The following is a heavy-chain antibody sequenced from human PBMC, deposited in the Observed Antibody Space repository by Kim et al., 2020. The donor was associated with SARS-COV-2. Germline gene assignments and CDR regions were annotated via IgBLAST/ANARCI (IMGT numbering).Heavy chain of an antibody. CDR1: GGSISSYH. J-gene: IGHJ4*02. CDR3: ARGAAYTSGTGGTFDY. V-gene: IGHV4-4*07. D-gene: IGHD6-19*01. Sequence: SETLSLTCTVSGGSISSYHWSWIRQPAGKGLEWIGRVYSTGSTDYNPSLRSRLTMSVDSSRNQFSLKLSTVSAADTAVYYCARGAAYTSGTGGTFDYWGQGTLVTVSS. CDR2: VYSTGST.